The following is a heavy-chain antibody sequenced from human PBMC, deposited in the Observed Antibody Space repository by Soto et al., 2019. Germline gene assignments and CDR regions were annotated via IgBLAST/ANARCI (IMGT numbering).Heavy chain of an antibody. J-gene: IGHJ4*02. Sequence: VGSLRLSCAASGFTFSSYAMHWVRQAPGKGLEWVAVISYDGSNKYYADSVKGRFTISRDNSKNTLYLQMNSLRAEDTAVYYCARDYPNYYDSSGYLTRNFDYWGQGTLVTVSS. CDR1: GFTFSSYA. CDR3: ARDYPNYYDSSGYLTRNFDY. D-gene: IGHD3-22*01. CDR2: ISYDGSNK. V-gene: IGHV3-30-3*01.